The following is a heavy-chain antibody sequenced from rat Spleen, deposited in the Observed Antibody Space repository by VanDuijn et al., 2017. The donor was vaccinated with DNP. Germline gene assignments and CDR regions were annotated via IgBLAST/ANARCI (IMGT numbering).Heavy chain of an antibody. J-gene: IGHJ2*01. D-gene: IGHD1-4*01. CDR2: ITHDGGGT. V-gene: IGHV5-22*01. Sequence: EVQLVESGGGLVQPGRSLKLSCAASGFTFSDYYMAWVRQAPTKGLEWVAYITHDGGGTYYGDSVKGRFTISRDNAKSTLYLQINSLRSEDMATYYCARHVLPLRVWDYWGQGVMVTVSS. CDR3: ARHVLPLRVWDY. CDR1: GFTFSDYY.